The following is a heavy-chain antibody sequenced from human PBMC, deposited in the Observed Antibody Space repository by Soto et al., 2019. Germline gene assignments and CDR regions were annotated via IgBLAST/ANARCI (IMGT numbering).Heavy chain of an antibody. Sequence: PGGSLRLSCAASGFTFSSYAMHWVRQAPGKGLEYVSAISSNGGSTYYANSVKGRFTISRDNSKNTLYLQMGSLRAEDMAVYYCARSYDYIWGSYRYLFDYWGQGTLVTVSS. CDR3: ARSYDYIWGSYRYLFDY. D-gene: IGHD3-16*02. J-gene: IGHJ4*02. CDR1: GFTFSSYA. V-gene: IGHV3-64*01. CDR2: ISSNGGST.